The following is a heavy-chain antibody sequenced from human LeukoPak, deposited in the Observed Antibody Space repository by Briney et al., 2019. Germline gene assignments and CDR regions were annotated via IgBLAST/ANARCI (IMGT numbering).Heavy chain of an antibody. CDR2: ISGSGGST. CDR3: AKSLGSGYRQYFQH. Sequence: GSLRLSCAASGFTFSSYSMNWVRQAPGKGLEWVSAISGSGGSTYYADSVKGRFTISRDNSKNTLYLQMNSLRAEDTAVYYCAKSLGSGYRQYFQHWGQGTLVTVSS. CDR1: GFTFSSYS. D-gene: IGHD3-22*01. J-gene: IGHJ1*01. V-gene: IGHV3-23*01.